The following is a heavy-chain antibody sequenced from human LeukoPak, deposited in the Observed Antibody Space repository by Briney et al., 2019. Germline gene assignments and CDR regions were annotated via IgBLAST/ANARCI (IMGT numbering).Heavy chain of an antibody. J-gene: IGHJ4*02. D-gene: IGHD3-3*01. CDR2: INPSGGST. Sequence: ASVKVSCKASGYTFTSYYMHWVRQAPGQGLEWMGIINPSGGSTSYAQKFQGRVTMTRDTSTSTVYMELSSLRSEDTAVYYCARAYHRGFWSGYYSGVGAYFDYWGQGTLVTVSS. V-gene: IGHV1-46*01. CDR3: ARAYHRGFWSGYYSGVGAYFDY. CDR1: GYTFTSYY.